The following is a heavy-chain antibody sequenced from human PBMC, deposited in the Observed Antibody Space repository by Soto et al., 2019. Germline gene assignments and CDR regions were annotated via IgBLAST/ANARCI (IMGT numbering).Heavy chain of an antibody. J-gene: IGHJ5*02. D-gene: IGHD2-15*01. CDR3: ARDLGYCNSSGCFRNWFDP. Sequence: QVQLVQSGAEVKTPGASVKVSCRASGYSFRTYGISWVRQAPGQGLEWMGWISTYDDKTNFPQKFQGRITMTTDTSTSTAYMELRSLRSDDTAVYFCARDLGYCNSSGCFRNWFDPWGQGTLVTVSS. CDR1: GYSFRTYG. CDR2: ISTYDDKT. V-gene: IGHV1-18*01.